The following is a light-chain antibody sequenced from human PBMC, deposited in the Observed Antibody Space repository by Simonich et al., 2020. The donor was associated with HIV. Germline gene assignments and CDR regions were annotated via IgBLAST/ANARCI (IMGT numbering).Light chain of an antibody. CDR3: QQYNSYSYT. CDR2: KAS. J-gene: IGKJ2*01. V-gene: IGKV1-5*03. CDR1: QSISSW. Sequence: DIQMTQSPSTLSASVGDRVHITCRASQSISSWLAWYQHKPGKVPKLLIYKASSLESGVPSRFSGSGSGTEFTLTISSLQPDDFATYYCQQYNSYSYTFGQGTKLEIK.